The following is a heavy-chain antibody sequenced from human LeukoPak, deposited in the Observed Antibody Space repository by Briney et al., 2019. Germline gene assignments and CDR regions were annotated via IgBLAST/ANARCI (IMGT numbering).Heavy chain of an antibody. D-gene: IGHD3-10*01. Sequence: ASVKVSCKASGYTFTSYYMHWVRQAPGQGLEWMGIINPSGGSTSYAQKFQGRVTMTRDTSTSTVYMELSSLRSEDTAVYYCARGAPPGSYPDLGFDYWGQGTLATVSS. J-gene: IGHJ4*02. V-gene: IGHV1-46*01. CDR3: ARGAPPGSYPDLGFDY. CDR1: GYTFTSYY. CDR2: INPSGGST.